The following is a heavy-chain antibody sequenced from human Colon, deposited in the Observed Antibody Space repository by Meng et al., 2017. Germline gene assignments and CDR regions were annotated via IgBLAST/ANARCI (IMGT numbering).Heavy chain of an antibody. CDR2: FYFSGNT. D-gene: IGHD1-1*01. CDR3: ARGLNEGGLAHNWFDP. J-gene: IGHJ5*02. Sequence: QGPLQEWGPGLTKPSQPLSLHCTVSGGSISSGDYYWSWSRQHPGKGLEWIGYFYFSGNTYYNPSLKSRVSISVDTSKNRFSLNLSSVTAADTAVYFCARGLNEGGLAHNWFDPWGQGTLVTVSS. CDR1: GGSISSGDYY. V-gene: IGHV4-31*03.